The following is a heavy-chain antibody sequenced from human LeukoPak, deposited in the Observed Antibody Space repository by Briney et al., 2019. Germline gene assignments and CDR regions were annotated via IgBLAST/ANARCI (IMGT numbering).Heavy chain of an antibody. V-gene: IGHV3-23*01. CDR2: ISGSGGST. CDR1: GFTFSSYA. CDR3: AKGEYSSSGAFDY. D-gene: IGHD6-6*01. Sequence: GGSLRLSCAASGFTFSSYAMSWVRQAPGEGLKWVSAISGSGGSTYYADSVKGRFTISRDNSKNTLYLQMNSLRAEDTAVYYCAKGEYSSSGAFDYWGQGTLVTVSS. J-gene: IGHJ4*02.